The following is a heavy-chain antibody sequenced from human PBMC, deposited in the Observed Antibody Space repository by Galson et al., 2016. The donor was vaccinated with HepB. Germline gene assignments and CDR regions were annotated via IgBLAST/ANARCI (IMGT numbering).Heavy chain of an antibody. CDR1: GGSITTSSYY. V-gene: IGHV4-39*01. J-gene: IGHJ3*02. CDR3: ATIGDSTYGAFDI. Sequence: LTCTVSGGSITTSSYYWGWIRQSPGKGLEWIGSMYYSGSTDYNPSLKSRLTISVHTSKKQFSLKLTSVTAADTAVYYCATIGDSTYGAFDIWGQGTMVTVSS. CDR2: MYYSGST. D-gene: IGHD3-16*01.